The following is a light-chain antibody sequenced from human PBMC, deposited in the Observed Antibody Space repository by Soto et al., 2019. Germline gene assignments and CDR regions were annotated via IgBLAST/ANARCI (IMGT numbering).Light chain of an antibody. CDR3: QQFKNYPLT. Sequence: DIQMTQSPSTLSTSIGDRVTITCRASQNITRWLAWYQQKPGKAPKLLIYQASTLESGVPSRFSGTGSGTEFSLTISSLRPEDFATYYCQQFKNYPLTFGGGTKVEIK. CDR2: QAS. CDR1: QNITRW. V-gene: IGKV1-5*03. J-gene: IGKJ4*01.